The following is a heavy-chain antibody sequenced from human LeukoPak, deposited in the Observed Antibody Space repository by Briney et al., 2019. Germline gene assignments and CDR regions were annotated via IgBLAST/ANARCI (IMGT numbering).Heavy chain of an antibody. J-gene: IGHJ4*02. Sequence: ASVKVSCKGSGYNLANSAVTWMRQAPGQGLEWMGWISTYNGKTNYAQKLRDRVTLTTDTSTNTAYMELRSLTSDDTAMYYCARSRGYTNAWFDFWGQGTLVTVSP. D-gene: IGHD5-18*01. CDR2: ISTYNGKT. CDR1: GYNLANSA. V-gene: IGHV1-18*01. CDR3: ARSRGYTNAWFDF.